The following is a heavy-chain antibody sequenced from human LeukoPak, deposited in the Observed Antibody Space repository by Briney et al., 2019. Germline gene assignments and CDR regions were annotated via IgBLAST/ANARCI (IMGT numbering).Heavy chain of an antibody. J-gene: IGHJ6*03. CDR2: IRYDGSNK. CDR3: AKGWDFWSGSLEDYYYYMDV. Sequence: GGSLRLSCAASGFTFSSYGMHWVRQAPGKGLEWVAFIRYDGSNKYYADSVKGRFTISRDNSKNTLYLQMNSLRAEDTAVYYCAKGWDFWSGSLEDYYYYMDVWGKGTTVTVSS. V-gene: IGHV3-30*02. CDR1: GFTFSSYG. D-gene: IGHD3-3*01.